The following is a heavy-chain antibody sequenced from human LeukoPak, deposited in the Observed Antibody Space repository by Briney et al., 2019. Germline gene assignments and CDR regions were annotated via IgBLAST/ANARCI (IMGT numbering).Heavy chain of an antibody. D-gene: IGHD5-24*01. Sequence: SETLSLTCTVSGGSISSYYWSWIRQPAGKGLEWIGRIYTSGSTNYNPSLKSRVTMSVDTSKNQFSLKLSSVTAADTAVYYCGRGRDGYNFAWFDPWGQGTLVTVSS. CDR3: GRGRDGYNFAWFDP. J-gene: IGHJ5*02. CDR2: IYTSGST. CDR1: GGSISSYY. V-gene: IGHV4-4*07.